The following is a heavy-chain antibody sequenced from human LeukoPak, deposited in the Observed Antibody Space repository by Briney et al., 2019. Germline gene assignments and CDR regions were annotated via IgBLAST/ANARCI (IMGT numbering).Heavy chain of an antibody. CDR1: GYTFTSYD. CDR3: ARAGENYYGSGSYHFDY. Sequence: ASVKVSCKASGYTFTSYDINWVRQATGQGLEWMGWMNPNSGNTGYAQKFQGGVTMTRNTSISTAYMELSSLRSEDTAVYYCARAGENYYGSGSYHFDYWGQGTLVTVSS. CDR2: MNPNSGNT. D-gene: IGHD3-10*01. V-gene: IGHV1-8*01. J-gene: IGHJ4*02.